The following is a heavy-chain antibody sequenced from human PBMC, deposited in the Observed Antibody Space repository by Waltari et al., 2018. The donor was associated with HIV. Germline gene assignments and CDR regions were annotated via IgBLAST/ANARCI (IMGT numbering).Heavy chain of an antibody. V-gene: IGHV3-30-3*01. D-gene: IGHD3-10*02. CDR2: LSYEGSKI. CDR3: ARNYVLNQNYYSYGMDV. J-gene: IGHJ6*02. Sequence: QVQLVESGGGVVQPGRSLRLSCAASGFTFSSYALHWVRQAPGKGLGWVAILSYEGSKIYYADSVRGRFTISRDNSKNTLYVQMNSLTADDTAVYYWARNYVLNQNYYSYGMDVWGQGSTVTVSS. CDR1: GFTFSSYA.